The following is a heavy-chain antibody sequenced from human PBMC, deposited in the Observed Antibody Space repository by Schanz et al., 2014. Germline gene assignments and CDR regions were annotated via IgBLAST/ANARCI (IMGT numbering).Heavy chain of an antibody. V-gene: IGHV3-23*04. Sequence: EVQVVESGGGLVQPGGSLRLSCAASGFSFSIFAMTWVRQAPGQGLEWVSTISGSGGDTYPADSVKGRFTISRDNAKNSLYLQMNSLRAEDTAVYYCVPMSIAAHWGQGTLVTVSS. J-gene: IGHJ4*02. CDR1: GFSFSIFA. CDR3: VPMSIAAH. CDR2: ISGSGGDT. D-gene: IGHD6-6*01.